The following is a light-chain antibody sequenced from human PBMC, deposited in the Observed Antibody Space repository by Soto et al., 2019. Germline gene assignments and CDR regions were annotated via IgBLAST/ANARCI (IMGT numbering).Light chain of an antibody. CDR2: DAS. CDR3: QQSSSTPWT. V-gene: IGKV1-5*01. J-gene: IGKJ1*01. CDR1: QSISSW. Sequence: DIQMTQSPSTLSASVGDRVTITCRASQSISSWLAWYQQKPGKAPKLLIYDASSLESGVPSRFSGSGSGTEFTLTISSLQPDDFATYYCQQSSSTPWTFGQGTKVEIK.